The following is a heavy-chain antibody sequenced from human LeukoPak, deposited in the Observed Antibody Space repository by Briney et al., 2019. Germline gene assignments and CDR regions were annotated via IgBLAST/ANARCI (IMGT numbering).Heavy chain of an antibody. CDR2: IYPRDSYT. CDR1: GGVFTSYW. Sequence: GGALQIPCKGSGGVFTSYWIGWGRRLPGKGLEGMGTIYPRDSYTTYRPSFQGQVPISADNSLTTAYLQWSSLKASDTAMYYCARRSSWSKDAFDVLGQGTMVTGS. CDR3: ARRSSWSKDAFDV. J-gene: IGHJ3*01. V-gene: IGHV5-51*01. D-gene: IGHD6-13*01.